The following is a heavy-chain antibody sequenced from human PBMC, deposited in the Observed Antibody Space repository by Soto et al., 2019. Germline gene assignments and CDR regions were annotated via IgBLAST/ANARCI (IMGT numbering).Heavy chain of an antibody. CDR2: IKSKADGGAI. V-gene: IGHV3-15*01. CDR3: TIDNMLGATSPQFHH. J-gene: IGHJ1*01. Sequence: GGSLRLSCAASGFTFSDVWMSWVRQIPGKGLEWVGRIKSKADGGAIDFAAPVKGRFSISGDDSKNTLYLQMNNLRIEDTAIYFCTIDNMLGATSPQFHHWGQGTLVTVSS. D-gene: IGHD1-26*01. CDR1: GFTFSDVW.